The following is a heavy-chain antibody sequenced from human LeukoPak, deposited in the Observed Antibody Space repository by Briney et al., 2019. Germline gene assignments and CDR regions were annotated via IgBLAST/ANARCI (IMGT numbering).Heavy chain of an antibody. CDR1: GFTVSSNY. V-gene: IGHV3-53*01. J-gene: IGHJ4*02. CDR3: ARGRYSSGWYAN. D-gene: IGHD6-19*01. CDR2: IYSGGST. Sequence: GGSLRLSCAASGFTVSSNYMSWVRQAPGKRLEWVSVIYSGGSTYYADSVKGRFTISRDNSKNTLYLQMNSLRAEDTAVYYCARGRYSSGWYANWGQGTLVTVSS.